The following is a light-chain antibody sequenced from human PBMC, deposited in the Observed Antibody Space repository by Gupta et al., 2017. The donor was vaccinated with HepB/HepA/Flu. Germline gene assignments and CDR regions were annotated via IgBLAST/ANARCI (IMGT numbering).Light chain of an antibody. CDR3: QQAGSSPFT. J-gene: IGKJ2*01. Sequence: EIVLTQYPGTLSLSPGARATFSCGASQSIPANYLVWYQQKPGQTPRLLIYSGSTRATGVPDRFSGSGSGTDFTLTISRREPEDFAVYYCQQAGSSPFTFGQGTKLE. V-gene: IGKV3-20*01. CDR1: QSIPANY. CDR2: SGS.